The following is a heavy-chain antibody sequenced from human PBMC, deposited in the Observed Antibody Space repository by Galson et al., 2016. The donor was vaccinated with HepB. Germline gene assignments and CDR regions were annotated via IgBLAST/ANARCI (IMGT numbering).Heavy chain of an antibody. D-gene: IGHD4-11*01. CDR1: GVPVRTFY. CDR3: ARNDVLQVFHGMDV. J-gene: IGHJ6*02. Sequence: SETLSLTCTVSGVPVRTFYWSWVRHPPGKGLEWLGYISYSGTADYNPSLKSRVTISMDKSKNQVSLKLNSTTAADTAGYYCARNDVLQVFHGMDVWGPGTTVTVSS. CDR2: ISYSGTA. V-gene: IGHV4-59*02.